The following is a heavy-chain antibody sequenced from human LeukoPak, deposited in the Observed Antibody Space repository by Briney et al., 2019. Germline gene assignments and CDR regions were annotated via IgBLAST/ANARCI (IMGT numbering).Heavy chain of an antibody. CDR2: MNPNSGNT. V-gene: IGHV1-8*01. CDR3: ARDKVDCSGGSCYSRGNWFDP. J-gene: IGHJ5*02. CDR1: GYTFTSYD. Sequence: ASVKVSCKASGYTFTSYDINWVRQATGQGLEWMGWMNPNSGNTGYAQKFQGRVTMTRNTSISTAYMELISLRSEDTAVYYCARDKVDCSGGSCYSRGNWFDPWGQGTLVTVSS. D-gene: IGHD2-15*01.